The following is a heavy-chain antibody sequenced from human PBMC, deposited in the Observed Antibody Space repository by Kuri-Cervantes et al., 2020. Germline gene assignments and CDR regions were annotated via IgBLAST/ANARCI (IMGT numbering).Heavy chain of an antibody. Sequence: SETLSLTCTVSGGSISSYYWSWIRQPPGKGLEWIGYIYYTGSTNYNPSFKSRVTISVDTSKSQFSLRLSSVTAADTAVYYCARDRYGDYTFDSWGQGTLVTVSS. CDR2: IYYTGST. CDR1: GGSISSYY. CDR3: ARDRYGDYTFDS. V-gene: IGHV4-59*01. D-gene: IGHD4-17*01. J-gene: IGHJ4*02.